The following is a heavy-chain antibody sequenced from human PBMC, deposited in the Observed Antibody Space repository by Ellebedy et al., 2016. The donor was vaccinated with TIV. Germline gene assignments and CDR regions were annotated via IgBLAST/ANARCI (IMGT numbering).Heavy chain of an antibody. D-gene: IGHD1-26*01. CDR1: GFTVSSNY. V-gene: IGHV3-66*01. J-gene: IGHJ4*02. CDR3: ARDLWELHFEYYFDY. Sequence: PGGSLRLSCAASGFTVSSNYMSWVRQAPGKGLEWVSVIYSGGSTYYADSVKGRFTISRDNSKKTLYLQMDSLRADDTAVYFCARDLWELHFEYYFDYWGQGTLVTVSS. CDR2: IYSGGST.